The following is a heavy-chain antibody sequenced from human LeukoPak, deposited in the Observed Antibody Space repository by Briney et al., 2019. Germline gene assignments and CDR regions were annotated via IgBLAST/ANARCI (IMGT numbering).Heavy chain of an antibody. J-gene: IGHJ3*02. Sequence: GGSLRLSCAASGFTFSRYSMNWVRQAPGKGLEWVSSISISSNYIYYADSVKGRFTISRDNAKNSLYLQMNSLRAEDTAVYYCARGSRFGVVGRDAFDIWGQGTLVTVSS. CDR2: ISISSNYI. D-gene: IGHD3-3*01. CDR3: ARGSRFGVVGRDAFDI. CDR1: GFTFSRYS. V-gene: IGHV3-21*01.